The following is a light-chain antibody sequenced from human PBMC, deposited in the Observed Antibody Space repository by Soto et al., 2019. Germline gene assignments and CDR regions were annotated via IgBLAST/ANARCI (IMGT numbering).Light chain of an antibody. CDR1: QSVNNY. CDR3: QQRGNWPWLT. CDR2: DAS. V-gene: IGKV3-11*01. Sequence: EIVLKQSPGTLSLSPGERATLSCRASQSVNNYLAWYQQKPGQAPRLLIHDASNRATGIPARFSGSGSGTDFTLTISSLEPEDFAVYYCQQRGNWPWLTFGGGTRVEIK. J-gene: IGKJ4*01.